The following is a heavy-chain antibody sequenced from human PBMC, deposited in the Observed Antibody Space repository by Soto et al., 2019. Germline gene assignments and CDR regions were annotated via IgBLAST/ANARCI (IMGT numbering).Heavy chain of an antibody. D-gene: IGHD1-26*01. CDR2: IYYSGST. CDR1: GGSISSGGYY. V-gene: IGHV4-31*03. Sequence: QVQLQESGPGLVKPSQTLSLTCTVSGGSISSGGYYWSWIRQHPGKGLEWIGYIYYSGSTYYNPSLKSRVTISVDTSKNQFSLKLSSVTAADTAVYYCASGVNSGSYQDHDAFDIWGQGTMVTVSS. CDR3: ASGVNSGSYQDHDAFDI. J-gene: IGHJ3*02.